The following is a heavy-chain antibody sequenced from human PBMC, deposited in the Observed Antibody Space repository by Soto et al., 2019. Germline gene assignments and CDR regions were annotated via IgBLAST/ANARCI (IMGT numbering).Heavy chain of an antibody. CDR3: AKGECSGPSFFFGGTH. D-gene: IGHD2-2*01. CDR2: INSGGTRV. V-gene: IGHV3-74*01. Sequence: EVHLAESGGGLVQPGGSLRLSCVASGFIFTDHWMHWVRQAPGKALVWVARINSGGTRVHYADFVKGRFTISRDNAQDTVFTQMTSLGGHHPAVYHLAKGECSGPSFFFGGTHRGQGTLVTVSS. J-gene: IGHJ4*02. CDR1: GFIFTDHW.